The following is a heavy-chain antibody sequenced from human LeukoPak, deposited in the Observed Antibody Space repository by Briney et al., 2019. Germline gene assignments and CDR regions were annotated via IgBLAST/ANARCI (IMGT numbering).Heavy chain of an antibody. D-gene: IGHD6-13*01. Sequence: SETLSLTCTVSGASISDYYWRWIRQPPGKGLEWIAYIYYSGSTNYNPSLKSRVTISIDTSKNQFSLEVSSVTAADTAVYYCARAKAAAGIDYFDYWGQGTLVTVSS. V-gene: IGHV4-59*13. CDR2: IYYSGST. CDR1: GASISDYY. CDR3: ARAKAAAGIDYFDY. J-gene: IGHJ4*02.